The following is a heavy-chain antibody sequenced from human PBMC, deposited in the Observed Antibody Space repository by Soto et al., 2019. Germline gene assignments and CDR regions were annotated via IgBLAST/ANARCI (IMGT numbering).Heavy chain of an antibody. D-gene: IGHD3-16*01. CDR2: IWYDGTSR. Sequence: QVQLVESGGGVVQPGRSLRLSCAASGFTFSTYGMHWVHQAPGKGLEWVAVIWYDGTSRFYGDFVKGRFTISRDNSNNTLYLQLNSLRPDDTAVYYCARTPLTSDAFDIWGQGTRVTVSS. J-gene: IGHJ3*02. CDR1: GFTFSTYG. V-gene: IGHV3-33*01. CDR3: ARTPLTSDAFDI.